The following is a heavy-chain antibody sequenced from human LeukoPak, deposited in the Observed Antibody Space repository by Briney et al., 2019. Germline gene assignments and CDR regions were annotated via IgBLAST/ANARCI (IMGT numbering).Heavy chain of an antibody. Sequence: SETLSLNCTVSGGSISSGSYYWSWIRQPAGKGLEWIGRIYTSGSTNYNPSLKSRVTISVDTSKNQFSLKLSSVTAADTAVYYCAREIAARPDYWGQGTLVTVSS. CDR2: IYTSGST. D-gene: IGHD6-6*01. J-gene: IGHJ4*02. CDR1: GGSISSGSYY. V-gene: IGHV4-61*02. CDR3: AREIAARPDY.